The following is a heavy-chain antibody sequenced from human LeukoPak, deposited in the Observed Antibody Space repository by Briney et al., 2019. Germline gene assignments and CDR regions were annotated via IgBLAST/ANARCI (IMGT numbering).Heavy chain of an antibody. CDR2: IKQDGSKK. J-gene: IGHJ6*02. V-gene: IGHV3-7*03. Sequence: PGGSLRLSCVASGFPFSSYWMTWVRQAPGKGLEWVANIKQDGSKKSYVDSVKGRFTVSRDNAKRSLYLQIESLRDDDTAVYHCALSSIHKDYYFGMDVWGQGTTVTVSS. CDR3: ALSSIHKDYYFGMDV. CDR1: GFPFSSYW. D-gene: IGHD2-2*01.